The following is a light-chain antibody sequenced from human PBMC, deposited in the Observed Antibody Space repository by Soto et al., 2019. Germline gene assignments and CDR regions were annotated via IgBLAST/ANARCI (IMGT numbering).Light chain of an antibody. CDR1: SSNIGSNY. CDR3: AAWDDSLSGLV. V-gene: IGLV1-47*01. Sequence: QPVLTQPPSAYGTPGQRVTISCSGSSSNIGSNYVYWYQQLPGTAPKLLIYRNNQRPSGVPDRFSGSKSGTSASLAISGLRSEDEADYYCAAWDDSLSGLVFGGGTQLTVL. J-gene: IGLJ2*01. CDR2: RNN.